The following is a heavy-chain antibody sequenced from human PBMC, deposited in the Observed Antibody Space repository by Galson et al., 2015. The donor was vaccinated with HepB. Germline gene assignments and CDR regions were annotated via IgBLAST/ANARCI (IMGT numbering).Heavy chain of an antibody. Sequence: SVKVSCKVSGYSLSELSMHWVRQAPGKGLEWMGGFDPEDGERIYAQKFQGRVTMTEDTATDTAYMELSSLRSEDTAVYYCSTALVYCSGTRCYLYFDPWGQGTLVTVSS. CDR3: STALVYCSGTRCYLYFDP. CDR2: FDPEDGER. D-gene: IGHD2-2*01. J-gene: IGHJ5*02. CDR1: GYSLSELS. V-gene: IGHV1-24*01.